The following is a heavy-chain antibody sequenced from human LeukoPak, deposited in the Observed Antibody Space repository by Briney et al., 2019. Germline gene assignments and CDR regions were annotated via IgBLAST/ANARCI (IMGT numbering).Heavy chain of an antibody. CDR1: GYTFTSYD. D-gene: IGHD2-21*01. CDR2: MNPNSGNT. V-gene: IGHV1-8*03. Sequence: GAPVKVSCKASGYTFTSYDINWVRQATGQGLEWMGWMNPNSGNTGYAQKFQGRVTITRNTSISTAYMELSSLRSEDTAVYYRARTSHCGGDCYMLFDYWGQGTLVTVSS. J-gene: IGHJ4*02. CDR3: ARTSHCGGDCYMLFDY.